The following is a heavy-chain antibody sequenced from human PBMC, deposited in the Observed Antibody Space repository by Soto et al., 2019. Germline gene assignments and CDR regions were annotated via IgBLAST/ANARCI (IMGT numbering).Heavy chain of an antibody. CDR3: ARGVSGGDYGLDV. CDR2: ISVYNGNT. CDR1: GYTFTTYG. Sequence: QVQLVQSGADVKKPGASVKVSCKASGYTFTTYGISWVRQAPGQGLEWMGWISVYNGNTNYAQKFQGRVTMTTDTSTSKVYMELRSRGSDDTAGYYCARGVSGGDYGLDVWGQGTTVTVSS. J-gene: IGHJ6*02. V-gene: IGHV1-18*01. D-gene: IGHD3-10*01.